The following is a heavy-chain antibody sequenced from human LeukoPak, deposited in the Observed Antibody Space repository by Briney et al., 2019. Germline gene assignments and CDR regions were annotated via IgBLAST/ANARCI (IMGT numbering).Heavy chain of an antibody. D-gene: IGHD3-22*01. V-gene: IGHV4-59*10. Sequence: SETLSLTCAVYGGSFSGYYWSWIRQPAGKGLEWIGRIYTSGSTNYNPSLKSRVTMSVDTSKNQFSLKLSSVTAADTAVYYCARAPYYYDSSGYSNPMPFDYWGQGTLVTVSS. CDR3: ARAPYYYDSSGYSNPMPFDY. CDR2: IYTSGST. CDR1: GGSFSGYY. J-gene: IGHJ4*02.